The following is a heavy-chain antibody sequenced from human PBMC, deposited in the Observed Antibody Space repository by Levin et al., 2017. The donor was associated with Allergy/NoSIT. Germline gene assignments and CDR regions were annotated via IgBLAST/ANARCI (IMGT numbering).Heavy chain of an antibody. CDR3: STETSDSSGDYRGLDY. Sequence: GGSLRLSCAASGFAFSNAWMNWVRQAPGKGLEWVGRIKTKTDGGTSDYAAPVKGRFTISRDDSTNTLYLRMNSLKTEDTAVYYCSTETSDSSGDYRGLDYWGQGTLVTVFS. J-gene: IGHJ4*02. V-gene: IGHV3-15*07. D-gene: IGHD3-22*01. CDR1: GFAFSNAW. CDR2: IKTKTDGGTS.